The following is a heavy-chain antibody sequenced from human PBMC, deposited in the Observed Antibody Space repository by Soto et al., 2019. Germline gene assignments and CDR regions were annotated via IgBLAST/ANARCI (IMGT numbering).Heavy chain of an antibody. D-gene: IGHD6-19*01. CDR2: ISYDGSNK. CDR3: AKERRVVAVAAPFDY. Sequence: QVQLVESGGGVVQPGRSLRLSCAASGFTFSSYGMHWVRQAPGKGLEWVAVISYDGSNKYYADSVKGRFTISRDNSKKTLYLQMKRLSAEDTAVYYCAKERRVVAVAAPFDYWGQGTLVTVS. J-gene: IGHJ4*02. V-gene: IGHV3-30*18. CDR1: GFTFSSYG.